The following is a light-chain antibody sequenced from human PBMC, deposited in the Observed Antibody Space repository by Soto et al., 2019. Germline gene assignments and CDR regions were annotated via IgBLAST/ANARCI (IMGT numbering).Light chain of an antibody. J-gene: IGKJ3*01. CDR2: AAS. V-gene: IGKV3-20*01. CDR3: QQFGSSPGFT. CDR1: QSINNRY. Sequence: EIVLTQSPGTLSLSPGERATLSCRASQSINNRYLAWYQQQPGQAPRLLIYAASSRATGIPDRFSGSGSGIDFTLTISRLEPEDFAVYYCQQFGSSPGFTFGPGTKVDIK.